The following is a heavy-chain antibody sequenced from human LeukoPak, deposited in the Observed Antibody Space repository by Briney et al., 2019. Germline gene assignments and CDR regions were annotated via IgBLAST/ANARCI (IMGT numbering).Heavy chain of an antibody. CDR2: IYYSGST. CDR1: GGSISSYY. CDR3: ARGRYYFDY. V-gene: IGHV4-59*01. Sequence: SETLSLTCTVSGGSISSYYWSWIRQPPGKGLEWIGYIYYSGSTNYNPSLKSRVTISVDTSKNQFPLKLSSVTAADTAVYYCARGRYYFDYWGQGTLVTVSS. J-gene: IGHJ4*02.